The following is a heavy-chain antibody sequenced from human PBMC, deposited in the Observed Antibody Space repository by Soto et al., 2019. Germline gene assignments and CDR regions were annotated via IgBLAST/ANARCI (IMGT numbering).Heavy chain of an antibody. CDR2: INPNSGGT. J-gene: IGHJ6*02. CDR1: GYTFTGYY. CDR3: ARSVGYYYYGMDV. V-gene: IGHV1-2*04. Sequence: ASVKVSFKASGYTFTGYYMHWVRQAPGQGLEWMGWINPNSGGTNYAQKFQGWVTMTRDTSISTAYMELSRLRSDDTAVYYCARSVGYYYYGMDVWGQGTTVTVSS. D-gene: IGHD1-26*01.